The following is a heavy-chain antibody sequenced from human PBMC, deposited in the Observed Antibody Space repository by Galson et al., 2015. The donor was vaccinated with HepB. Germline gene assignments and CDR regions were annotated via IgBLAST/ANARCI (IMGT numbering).Heavy chain of an antibody. CDR1: GYTFTGYY. Sequence: SVKASCKAYGYTFTGYYMHWVRQAPGQGLEWMGWINPNSGDTNYAQKFQGRVTMTRDTSISTAYMELSRLRSDDTAVYYCARARLFEFDPWGQGTLITVSS. V-gene: IGHV1-2*02. CDR3: ARARLFEFDP. J-gene: IGHJ5*02. D-gene: IGHD6-25*01. CDR2: INPNSGDT.